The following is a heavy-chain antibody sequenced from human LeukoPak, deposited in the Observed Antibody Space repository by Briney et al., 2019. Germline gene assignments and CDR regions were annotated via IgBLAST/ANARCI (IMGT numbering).Heavy chain of an antibody. CDR2: ISAYNGNT. D-gene: IGHD5-12*01. V-gene: IGHV1-18*01. CDR3: AIYSGYAQRTTFDY. CDR1: GYTFINYG. J-gene: IGHJ4*02. Sequence: ASVKVSCKASGYTFINYGISWVRQAPGQGLEWMGWISAYNGNTNYAQKFQGRVTITADESTSTAYMELSSLRSEDTAVYYCAIYSGYAQRTTFDYWGQGTLVTVSS.